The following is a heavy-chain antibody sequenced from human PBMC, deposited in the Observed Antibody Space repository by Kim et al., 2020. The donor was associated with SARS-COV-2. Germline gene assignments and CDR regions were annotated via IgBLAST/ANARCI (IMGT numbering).Heavy chain of an antibody. V-gene: IGHV3-15*01. CDR2: IKSKTDGGTT. CDR3: TTVYSSGYYPKTDY. J-gene: IGHJ4*02. CDR1: GFTFSNAW. D-gene: IGHD3-22*01. Sequence: GGSLRLSCAASGFTFSNAWMSWVRQAPGKGLEWVGRIKSKTDGGTTDYAAPVKGRFTISRDDSKNTLYLQMNSLKTEDTAVYYCTTVYSSGYYPKTDYWGQGTLVTVSS.